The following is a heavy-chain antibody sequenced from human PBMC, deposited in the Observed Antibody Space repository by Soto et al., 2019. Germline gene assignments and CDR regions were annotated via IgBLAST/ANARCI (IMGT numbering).Heavy chain of an antibody. CDR2: IYWDDDK. CDR3: AHEHEWSDAFDL. CDR1: GFSLSTSGVG. J-gene: IGHJ3*01. V-gene: IGHV2-5*02. D-gene: IGHD3-3*01. Sequence: QITLKESGPTLVKPTQTLTLTCTFSGFSLSTSGVGVGWIRQPPGKALEWLALIYWDDDKRYSPSLKSSLTITKDTSKTHVVLTMTNMDPVDTATYYCAHEHEWSDAFDLWGQGTMVTVSS.